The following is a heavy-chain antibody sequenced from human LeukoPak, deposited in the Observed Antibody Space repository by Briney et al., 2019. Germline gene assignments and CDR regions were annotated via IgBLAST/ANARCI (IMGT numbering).Heavy chain of an antibody. V-gene: IGHV3-20*04. CDR1: GFTFDDYG. D-gene: IGHD1-26*01. CDR2: INWNGGST. Sequence: PGGSLRLSCAASGFTFDDYGMSWVRQAPGKGLEWVSGINWNGGSTGYADSVKGRFTISRDNAKNSLYLQMNSLRAEDTALYYCAREPGSGSYYRNGAFDIWGQGTMVTVSS. J-gene: IGHJ3*02. CDR3: AREPGSGSYYRNGAFDI.